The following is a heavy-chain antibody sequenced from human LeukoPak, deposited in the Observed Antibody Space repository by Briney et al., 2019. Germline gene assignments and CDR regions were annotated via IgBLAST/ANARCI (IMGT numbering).Heavy chain of an antibody. CDR1: GFTFSGFY. J-gene: IGHJ4*02. D-gene: IGHD1/OR15-1a*01. CDR3: AKTARTLDY. CDR2: ISTTGSDI. V-gene: IGHV3-11*01. Sequence: GGSLRLSCAASGFTFSGFYMTWIRQAPGRGLEWISYISTTGSDIPYADSVKGRFTISRDNVKNSLYLQMNSLTAEDTAVYYCAKTARTLDYWGQGTLVTVSS.